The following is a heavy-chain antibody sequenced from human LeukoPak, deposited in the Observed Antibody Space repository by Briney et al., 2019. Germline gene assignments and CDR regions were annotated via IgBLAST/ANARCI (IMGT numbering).Heavy chain of an antibody. CDR1: GFTFSSYS. V-gene: IGHV3-30*18. J-gene: IGHJ4*02. CDR3: AKDYGSGSYSSYYFDY. CDR2: ISYDGSNK. Sequence: GGSLRLSCAASGFTFSSYSMNWVRQAPGKGLEWVAVISYDGSNKYYADSVKGRFTISRDNSKNTLYLQMNSLRAEDTAVYYCAKDYGSGSYSSYYFDYWGQGTLVTVSS. D-gene: IGHD3-10*01.